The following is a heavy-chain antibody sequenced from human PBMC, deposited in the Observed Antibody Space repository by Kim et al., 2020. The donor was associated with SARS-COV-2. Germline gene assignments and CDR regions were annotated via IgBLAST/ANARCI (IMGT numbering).Heavy chain of an antibody. CDR1: GFTFSGYG. CDR3: TRFAGWGFDY. Sequence: GGSLRLSCAASGFTFSGYGMHWVRQAPGKGLEWVALIWYDGSNKYYADSVKGRFTISRDNSKNTLFLQMNSLRAEDTAVYYCTRFAGWGFDYWGQGTLVTVSS. CDR2: IWYDGSNK. D-gene: IGHD6-19*01. V-gene: IGHV3-33*01. J-gene: IGHJ4*02.